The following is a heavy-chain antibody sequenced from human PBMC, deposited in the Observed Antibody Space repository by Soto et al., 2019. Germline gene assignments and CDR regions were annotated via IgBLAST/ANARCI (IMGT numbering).Heavy chain of an antibody. CDR1: GFTFSSYG. CDR3: AIENDYGDYYFDY. CDR2: IWYDGSNK. V-gene: IGHV3-33*01. D-gene: IGHD4-17*01. J-gene: IGHJ4*02. Sequence: QVQLVESGGGVVQPGRSLRLSCAASGFTFSSYGMHWVRQAPGKGLEWVAVIWYDGSNKYYADSVKGRFTISRDNSKNTLYLQMNSLSAEDTAVYYCAIENDYGDYYFDYWGQGTLDTVSS.